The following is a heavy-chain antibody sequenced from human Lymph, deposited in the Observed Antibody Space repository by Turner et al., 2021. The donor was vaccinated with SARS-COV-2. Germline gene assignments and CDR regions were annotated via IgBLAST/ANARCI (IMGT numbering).Heavy chain of an antibody. CDR3: AKVRSIFGVVIGGMDV. CDR2: ISYDGSNK. J-gene: IGHJ6*02. Sequence: QVQLVESGGGVVQPGRSLRLSCAAYGFTFSSYGMHWVRQAPGKGLGWVAVISYDGSNKYYADSVKGRFTISRDNTKKTLYLQMNSLRAEDTAVYYCAKVRSIFGVVIGGMDVWGQGTTVTVSS. CDR1: GFTFSSYG. D-gene: IGHD3-3*01. V-gene: IGHV3-30*18.